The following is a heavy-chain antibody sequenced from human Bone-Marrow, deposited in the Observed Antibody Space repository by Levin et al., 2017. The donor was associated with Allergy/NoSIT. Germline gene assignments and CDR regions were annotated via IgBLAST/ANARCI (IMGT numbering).Heavy chain of an antibody. CDR3: ARRVLEYYYDSSGYYNY. J-gene: IGHJ4*02. Sequence: PSETLSLTCTVSGGSISSSSYYWGWIRQPPGKGLEWIGSIYYSGSTYYNPSLKSRITMSVDTSKNQFSLKLSSVTAADTAVYYCARRVLEYYYDSSGYYNYWGQGTLVTVSS. CDR2: IYYSGST. D-gene: IGHD3-22*01. CDR1: GGSISSSSYY. V-gene: IGHV4-39*01.